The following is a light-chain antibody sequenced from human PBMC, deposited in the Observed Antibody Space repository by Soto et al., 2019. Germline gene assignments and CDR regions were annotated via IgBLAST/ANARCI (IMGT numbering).Light chain of an antibody. V-gene: IGKV3-11*01. CDR2: DAS. CDR1: QSVSSS. CDR3: QQRKNWPEFT. J-gene: IGKJ3*01. Sequence: EIVLTQSPAILSLSPGERATLSCRASQSVSSSLVWYQQKRGQAPRLVIYDASNWDIGIPARFSGSGSGTDFTLTISSLEPEDFAVYYCQQRKNWPEFTFGPGTKVEIK.